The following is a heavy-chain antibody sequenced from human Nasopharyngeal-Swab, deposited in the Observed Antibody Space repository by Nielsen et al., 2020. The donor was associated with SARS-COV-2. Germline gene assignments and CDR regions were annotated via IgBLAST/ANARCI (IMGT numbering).Heavy chain of an antibody. V-gene: IGHV4-59*01. D-gene: IGHD6-13*01. CDR1: GGSIRSYY. CDR2: IYYSGTT. J-gene: IGHJ4*02. Sequence: SETLSLTCTVSGGSIRSYYWSWIPQPPGKGLEWIGYIYYSGTTNYNPSLKSRVTISVDTSKNQFSLKLRSVSAADTAVYYCARDTGYSSSPYFDYWGQGTLVTVSS. CDR3: ARDTGYSSSPYFDY.